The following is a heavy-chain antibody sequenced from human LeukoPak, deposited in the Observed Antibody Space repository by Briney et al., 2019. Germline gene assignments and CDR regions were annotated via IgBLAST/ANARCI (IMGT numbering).Heavy chain of an antibody. CDR1: GFTFSSYS. V-gene: IGHV3-21*01. J-gene: IGHJ6*02. CDR2: ISSSSSYI. Sequence: PGGSLRLSCAASGFTFSSYSMNWVRQAPGKGLEWVSSISSSSSYIYYADSVKGRFTISRDNAKNSLYLQMNSLRAEDTAVYYCASSGYSNYYYGMDVWGQGTTVTVSS. D-gene: IGHD6-13*01. CDR3: ASSGYSNYYYGMDV.